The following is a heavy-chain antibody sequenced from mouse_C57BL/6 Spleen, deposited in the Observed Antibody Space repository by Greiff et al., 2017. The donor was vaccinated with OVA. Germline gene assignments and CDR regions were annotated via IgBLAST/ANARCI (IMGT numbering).Heavy chain of an antibody. CDR2: IDPSDSYT. Sequence: QVQLQQPGAELVKPGASVKLSCKASGYTFTSYWMQWVKQRPGQGLEWIGEIDPSDSYTNYNQKLKGKATLTVDTSSSTAYMQLSSLTSADSAVXYCARREEDSSGPFAYWGQGTLVTVSA. V-gene: IGHV1-50*01. CDR3: ARREEDSSGPFAY. J-gene: IGHJ3*01. CDR1: GYTFTSYW. D-gene: IGHD3-2*02.